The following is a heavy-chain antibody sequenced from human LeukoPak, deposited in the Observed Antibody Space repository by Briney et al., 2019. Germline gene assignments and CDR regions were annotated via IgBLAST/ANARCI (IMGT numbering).Heavy chain of an antibody. D-gene: IGHD3-9*01. CDR1: GFTFSSYS. Sequence: GGSLRLSCAASGFTFSSYSMNWVRQAPGKGLERVSAISSSSSYIYYADSVKGRFTISRDNAKNSLYLQMNSLRAEDTAVYYCAREEGLRYFDWSSRGFDYWGQGTLVTVSS. J-gene: IGHJ4*02. CDR3: AREEGLRYFDWSSRGFDY. CDR2: ISSSSSYI. V-gene: IGHV3-21*01.